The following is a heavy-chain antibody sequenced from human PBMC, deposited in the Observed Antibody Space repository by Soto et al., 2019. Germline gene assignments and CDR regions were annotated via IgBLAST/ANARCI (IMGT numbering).Heavy chain of an antibody. CDR2: INTDGSNT. CDR1: GLTFNIYC. CDR3: AREFCSGGNCYTYYFDP. Sequence: GGSLRLSCAASGLTFNIYCMHLVLHAPGKGLVWVSHINTDGSNTNYADSVKGRLTISRDNAKSTLFLQMNSLRDEDTAVYYCAREFCSGGNCYTYYFDPWGQGIPVTVSS. J-gene: IGHJ5*02. D-gene: IGHD2-15*01. V-gene: IGHV3-74*01.